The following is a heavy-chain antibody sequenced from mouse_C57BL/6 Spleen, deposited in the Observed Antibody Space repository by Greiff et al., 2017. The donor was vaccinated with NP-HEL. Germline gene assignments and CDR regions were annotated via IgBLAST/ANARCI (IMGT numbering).Heavy chain of an antibody. CDR3: ARHSHYAMDY. D-gene: IGHD2-12*01. V-gene: IGHV1-52*01. J-gene: IGHJ4*01. Sequence: VQLQQSGAELVRPGSSVKLSCKASGYTFTSYWMHWVKQRPIQGLEWIGNIDPSDSETHYNQKFKDKATLTVDKSSSTAYMQLSSLTSEDSAVYYCARHSHYAMDYWGQGTSVTVSS. CDR2: IDPSDSET. CDR1: GYTFTSYW.